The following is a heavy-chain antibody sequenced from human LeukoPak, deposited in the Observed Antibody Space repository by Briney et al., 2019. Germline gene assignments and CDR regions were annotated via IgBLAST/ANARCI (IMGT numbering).Heavy chain of an antibody. V-gene: IGHV1-2*02. J-gene: IGHJ4*02. CDR3: ATYDILTGYSLDY. D-gene: IGHD3-9*01. Sequence: EASVKVSCKASGYTFTGYYMHWVRQAPGQGLEWMGWINPNSGGTNYAQKFQGRVTMTRDTSISTAYMELSRLRSDDTAVYYCATYDILTGYSLDYWGQGTLATVSS. CDR2: INPNSGGT. CDR1: GYTFTGYY.